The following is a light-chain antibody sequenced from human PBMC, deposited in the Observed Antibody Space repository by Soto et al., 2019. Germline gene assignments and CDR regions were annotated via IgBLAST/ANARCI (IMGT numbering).Light chain of an antibody. CDR1: QSVSSN. Sequence: IVMTQSPAPLSVSPGERATLSCRASQSVSSNLAWYQQKPGQAPRLLIYGASTRATGIPARFSGSGSGTEFTLTISSLQSEDFAVYYCQQYNNWPFTFGPGTKVDI. CDR2: GAS. J-gene: IGKJ3*01. V-gene: IGKV3-15*01. CDR3: QQYNNWPFT.